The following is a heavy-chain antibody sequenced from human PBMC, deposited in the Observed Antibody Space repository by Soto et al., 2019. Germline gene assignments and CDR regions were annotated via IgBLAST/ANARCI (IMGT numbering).Heavy chain of an antibody. CDR2: ITSTSNTI. Sequence: PGGSLRLSCVASGFTLSSYAMNWVRQAPGKGLEWVSYITSTSNTIYYADSVRGRFTISRDNAKNSLYLQMNSPRDEDTAVYYCATKDTTMVKSHLDYWGRGTLVTVSS. J-gene: IGHJ4*02. CDR3: ATKDTTMVKSHLDY. D-gene: IGHD5-18*01. V-gene: IGHV3-48*02. CDR1: GFTLSSYA.